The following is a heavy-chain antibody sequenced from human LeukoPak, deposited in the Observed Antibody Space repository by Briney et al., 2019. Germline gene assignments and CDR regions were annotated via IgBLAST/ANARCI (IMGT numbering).Heavy chain of an antibody. D-gene: IGHD5-12*01. CDR2: ISGSGGST. J-gene: IGHJ4*02. CDR3: AKEVEMATTFDY. V-gene: IGHV3-23*01. CDR1: GFTFSSYA. Sequence: GGSLRLSCAAPGFTFSSYAMSWVRQAPGKGLEWVSAISGSGGSTYYADSVKGRFTISRDNSKNTLYLQMNSLRAKDTAVYYCAKEVEMATTFDYWGQGTLVTVSS.